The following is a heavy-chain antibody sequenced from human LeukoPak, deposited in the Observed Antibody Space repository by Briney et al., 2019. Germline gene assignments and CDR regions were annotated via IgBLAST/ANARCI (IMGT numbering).Heavy chain of an antibody. Sequence: AGSLGLSCAASGFTFSNAWMSWVRQAPGKGLEWVGRIKSKTDGGTTDYAAPVKGRFTISRDDSKNTLYLQMNSLKTEDTAVYYCTTGYYYGDGAGYWGQGTLVTVSS. CDR1: GFTFSNAW. CDR3: TTGYYYGDGAGY. J-gene: IGHJ4*02. CDR2: IKSKTDGGTT. V-gene: IGHV3-15*01. D-gene: IGHD3-22*01.